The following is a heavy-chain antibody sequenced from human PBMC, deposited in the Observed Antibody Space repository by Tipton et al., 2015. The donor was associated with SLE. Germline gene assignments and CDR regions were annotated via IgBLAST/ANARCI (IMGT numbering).Heavy chain of an antibody. CDR3: ARARSEDDFWSDFYYYYYIDV. Sequence: TLSLTCIVSGVSITSYTYSWSWIRQSAGKGLEWIGSMLDSGNTYYNPSLKSRVSISVDMSKHQASLELRSVTAADTAVYYCARARSEDDFWSDFYYYYYIDVWGKGTTVTVSS. V-gene: IGHV4-39*07. J-gene: IGHJ6*03. CDR2: MLDSGNT. D-gene: IGHD3-3*01. CDR1: GVSITSYTYS.